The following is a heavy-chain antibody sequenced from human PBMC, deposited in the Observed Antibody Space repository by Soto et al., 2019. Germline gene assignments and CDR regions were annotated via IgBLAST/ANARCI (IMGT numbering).Heavy chain of an antibody. CDR3: ARVLQADY. V-gene: IGHV1-3*01. J-gene: IGHJ4*02. D-gene: IGHD2-15*01. CDR1: GYTFTSYA. CDR2: INAGNGNT. Sequence: QVQLVQSGAEVKKPGASVKVSCKASGYTFTSYAMHWVRQAPGQRVAWMGWINAGNGNTKDSQKFQGTVTITRHTPASKAYTELGKLTSQDTAVYYCARVLQADYWGQGALVTVSA.